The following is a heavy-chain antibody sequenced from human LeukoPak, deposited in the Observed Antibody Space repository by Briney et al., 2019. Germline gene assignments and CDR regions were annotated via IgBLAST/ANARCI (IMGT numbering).Heavy chain of an antibody. J-gene: IGHJ4*02. CDR1: GFTFSSYA. CDR2: ISYDGSNK. V-gene: IGHV3-30*04. Sequence: GGSLRLSCAASGFTFSSYAMHWVRQAPGKGLEWVAVISYDGSNKYYADSVKGRFTISRDNSKNTLYLQMNSLRAEGTAVYYCAKPHFDYWGQGTLVTVSS. CDR3: AKPHFDY.